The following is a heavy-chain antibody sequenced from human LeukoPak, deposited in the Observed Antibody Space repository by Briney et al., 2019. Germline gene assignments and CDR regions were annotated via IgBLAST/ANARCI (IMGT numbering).Heavy chain of an antibody. CDR1: GGSISGTYY. CDR2: IYYTGTT. CDR3: TRRWVYDKRAFDA. D-gene: IGHD3-16*01. Sequence: SETLSLTCTVSGGSISGTYYWSWIRQPPGKGLEWIGYIYYTGTTDSNPSLKSRVTISLDTSKNQFSLNLSSVTAADTAVYYCTRRWVYDKRAFDAWGQGTMVTVSS. J-gene: IGHJ3*01. V-gene: IGHV4-59*08.